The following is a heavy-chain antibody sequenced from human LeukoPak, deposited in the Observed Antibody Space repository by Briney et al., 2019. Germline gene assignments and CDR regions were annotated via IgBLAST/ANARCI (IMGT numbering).Heavy chain of an antibody. CDR2: ISSSGSTI. D-gene: IGHD6-19*01. CDR1: GFTFSRYE. Sequence: GGSLRLSCAASGFTFSRYEMNWVRQAPGKGLEWVSYISSSGSTIYYADSVKGRFTISRDNAKNSLYLQMNSLRAEDTAVYYCARAEQWLANFDYWGQGTLVTVSS. CDR3: ARAEQWLANFDY. V-gene: IGHV3-48*03. J-gene: IGHJ4*02.